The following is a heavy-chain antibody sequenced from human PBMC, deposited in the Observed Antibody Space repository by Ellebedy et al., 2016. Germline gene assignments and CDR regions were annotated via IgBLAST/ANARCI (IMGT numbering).Heavy chain of an antibody. Sequence: GESLKISCAASGFTFSSYGMHWVRQAPGKGLEWVAVISYDGGNEYYADSVRDRFTISRDNSKNTLSLQMTSLRAEDTAVYYCVKAQGNGCFDYWGQGTLVTVSS. D-gene: IGHD2-8*01. CDR3: VKAQGNGCFDY. CDR1: GFTFSSYG. J-gene: IGHJ4*02. CDR2: ISYDGGNE. V-gene: IGHV3-30*18.